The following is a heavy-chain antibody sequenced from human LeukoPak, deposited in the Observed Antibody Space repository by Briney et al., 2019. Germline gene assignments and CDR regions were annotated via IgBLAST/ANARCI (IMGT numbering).Heavy chain of an antibody. J-gene: IGHJ4*02. D-gene: IGHD3-9*01. CDR2: ISGSGGST. CDR3: AKDPYAILTGYRYYFDY. V-gene: IGHV3-23*01. CDR1: GFTFRSYA. Sequence: GGSLRLSCAASGFTFRSYAMSWVRQAPGKGLEWVSAISGSGGSTYYADSVKGRFTISRDNSKNTLYLQMNSLRAEDTAVYYCAKDPYAILTGYRYYFDYWGQGTLVTVSS.